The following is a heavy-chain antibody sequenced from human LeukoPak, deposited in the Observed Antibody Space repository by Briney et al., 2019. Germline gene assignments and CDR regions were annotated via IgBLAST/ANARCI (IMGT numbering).Heavy chain of an antibody. CDR2: IYLGDSDT. V-gene: IGHV5-51*01. D-gene: IGHD3-22*01. CDR1: GYSFTSYW. CDR3: ARLPHYYDSSGYYVDY. Sequence: GESLKISCKGSGYSFTSYWIGWVRQMPGKGLEWMGIIYLGDSDTRYGPSFQGQVTISADKSISTAYLQWSSLKASDTAMYYCARLPHYYDSSGYYVDYWGQGTLVTVSS. J-gene: IGHJ4*02.